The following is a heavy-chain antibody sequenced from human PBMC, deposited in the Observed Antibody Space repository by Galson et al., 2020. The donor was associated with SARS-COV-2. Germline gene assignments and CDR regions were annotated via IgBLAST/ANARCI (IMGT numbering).Heavy chain of an antibody. Sequence: TGGSLRLSCAASGFTIRARGLHWVRRVPGKGLEWVAVISDNATTILYTDSVEGRFTISRDNSKNTMYLLMDSLRAEDTGLYYCATTVTYCIRRQCSPQQLNDGFDVWGPGTKVTVS. CDR1: GFTIRARG. V-gene: IGHV3-30*03. J-gene: IGHJ3*01. CDR2: ISDNATTI. D-gene: IGHD2-15*01. CDR3: ATTVTYCIRRQCSPQQLNDGFDV.